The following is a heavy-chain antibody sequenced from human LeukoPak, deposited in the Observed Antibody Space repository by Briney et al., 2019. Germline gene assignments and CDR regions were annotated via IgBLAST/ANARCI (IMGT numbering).Heavy chain of an antibody. V-gene: IGHV1-18*01. CDR1: GYTFTSYG. D-gene: IGHD2-2*01. CDR3: TRSDCSSTSCYSYWYFDL. J-gene: IGHJ2*01. Sequence: ASVKVSCKASGYTFTSYGISWVRQALGQGLEWMGWISAYNGNTNYAQKLQGRVTMTTDTSTSTAYMELRSLRSDDTAVYYCTRSDCSSTSCYSYWYFDLWGRGTLVTVSS. CDR2: ISAYNGNT.